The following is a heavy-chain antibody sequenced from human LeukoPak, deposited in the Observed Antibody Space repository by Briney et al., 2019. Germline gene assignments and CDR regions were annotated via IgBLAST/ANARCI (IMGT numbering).Heavy chain of an antibody. CDR3: ARAPIDDY. V-gene: IGHV4-34*01. J-gene: IGHJ4*02. CDR2: INHSGST. D-gene: IGHD3-16*02. Sequence: SETLSLTCTVSGGSISSYYWSWIRQPPGKGLEWIGEINHSGSTNYNPSLKSRVTISVDTSKNQFSLKLSSVTAADTAVYYCARAPIDDYWGQGTLVTVSS. CDR1: GGSISSYY.